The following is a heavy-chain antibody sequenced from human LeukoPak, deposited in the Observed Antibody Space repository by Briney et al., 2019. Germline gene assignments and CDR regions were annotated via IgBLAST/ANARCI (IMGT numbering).Heavy chain of an antibody. D-gene: IGHD6-6*01. CDR1: GYTFTGYY. Sequence: ASVQVSCKASGYTFTGYYMHWVRQAPGQGLEWMGWINPNRGGTNYAQKFQGRVTMTRAMYISTDYMELSSLRSDDTAGYYCASARTRQGSDYWGQGTLVTVSS. V-gene: IGHV1-2*02. J-gene: IGHJ4*02. CDR3: ASARTRQGSDY. CDR2: INPNRGGT.